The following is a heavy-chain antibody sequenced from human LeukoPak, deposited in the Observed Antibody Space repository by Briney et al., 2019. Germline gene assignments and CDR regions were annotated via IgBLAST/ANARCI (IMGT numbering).Heavy chain of an antibody. CDR2: IIPSGHTT. CDR1: GFTFSSHG. CDR3: ARVSSSWYEGFDY. Sequence: GGSLRLSCAASGFTFSSHGMNWVRQAPGKGLEWVSGIIPSGHTTYYADSVRGRFTISRDNSRNTVYLQMNSLRAEDTAVYYCARVSSSWYEGFDYWGQGTLVTVSS. V-gene: IGHV3-23*01. D-gene: IGHD6-13*01. J-gene: IGHJ4*02.